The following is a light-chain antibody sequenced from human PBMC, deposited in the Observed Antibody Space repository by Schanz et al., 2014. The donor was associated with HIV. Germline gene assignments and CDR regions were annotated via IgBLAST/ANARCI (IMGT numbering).Light chain of an antibody. CDR2: ANN. CDR1: SSNMGADYD. J-gene: IGLJ3*02. Sequence: QSVLTQPPSVSGAPGQRVTISCTGSSSNMGADYDVHWYQQFPGTAPKVLIYANNIRPSGVPGRFSASKSGTSASLAINDLQADDEAHYYCQSYDSSLRASVFGGGTKLTVL. CDR3: QSYDSSLRASV. V-gene: IGLV1-40*01.